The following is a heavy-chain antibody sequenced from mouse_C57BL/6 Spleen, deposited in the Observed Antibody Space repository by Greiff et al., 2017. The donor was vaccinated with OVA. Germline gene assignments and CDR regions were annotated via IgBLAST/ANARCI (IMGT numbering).Heavy chain of an antibody. J-gene: IGHJ1*03. D-gene: IGHD2-14*01. CDR1: GYSFTDYN. Sequence: VQLKQSGPELVKPGASVQISCKASGYSFTDYNMNWVKQSPGKSLALIGVINPNYGTTSYNQKFKGKATLTVDQSSSTAYMQLNSLTSADSAVYYCARGGPREYDVPWYFDVWGTGTTVTVSS. CDR3: ARGGPREYDVPWYFDV. CDR2: INPNYGTT. V-gene: IGHV1-39*01.